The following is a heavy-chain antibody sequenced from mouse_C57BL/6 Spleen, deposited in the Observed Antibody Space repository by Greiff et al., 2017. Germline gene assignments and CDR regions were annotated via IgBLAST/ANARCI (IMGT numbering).Heavy chain of an antibody. V-gene: IGHV1-47*01. CDR1: GYTFTTYP. Sequence: QVQLQQSGAELVKPGASVKMSCKASGYTFTTYPIEWMKQNHGQSLEWIGSFHPYNGDTKYNEKFKGKATLTVEKSSSTVYLQLSRLTSEASAVYYGTRGTWGGYFDYWGQGTTLTVSS. J-gene: IGHJ2*01. CDR2: FHPYNGDT. CDR3: TRGTWGGYFDY.